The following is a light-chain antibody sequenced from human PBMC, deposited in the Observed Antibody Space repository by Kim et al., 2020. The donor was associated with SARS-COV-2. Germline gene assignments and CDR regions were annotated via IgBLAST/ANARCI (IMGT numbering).Light chain of an antibody. J-gene: IGKJ1*01. CDR1: QSISSH. V-gene: IGKV1-39*01. CDR3: QQSYSTLRT. CDR2: AAS. Sequence: DIQMTQSPSSLSASVGDRVTITCRTSQSISSHLNWYQQKPGKAPKLLIYAASSLQSGVPSRFSGRGSGTDFTLTISSLQPEDFASYYCQQSYSTLRTFGQGTKVYIK.